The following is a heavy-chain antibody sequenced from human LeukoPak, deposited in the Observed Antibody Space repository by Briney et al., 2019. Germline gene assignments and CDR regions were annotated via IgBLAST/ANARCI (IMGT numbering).Heavy chain of an antibody. Sequence: SETLSLTCAVYGGSFSGYYWSWIRQPPGKGLEWIGEINHSGSTNYNPSLKSRVTIPVDTSKNQFSLKLSSVTAADTAVYYCARGTRYYYGSGSYYKHWGQGTLVTVSS. CDR1: GGSFSGYY. D-gene: IGHD3-10*01. CDR3: ARGTRYYYGSGSYYKH. V-gene: IGHV4-34*01. J-gene: IGHJ4*02. CDR2: INHSGST.